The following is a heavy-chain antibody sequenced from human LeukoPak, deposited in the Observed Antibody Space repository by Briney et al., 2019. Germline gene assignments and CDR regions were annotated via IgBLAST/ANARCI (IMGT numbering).Heavy chain of an antibody. CDR3: ARAPRGYDSSGIFDY. CDR2: IYYSGST. D-gene: IGHD3-22*01. CDR1: GGSISSYY. V-gene: IGHV4-59*01. J-gene: IGHJ4*02. Sequence: SETLSLTCTVSGGSISSYYWSWIRQPPGKGLEWIGYIYYSGSTNYNPSLKSRVTISVDTSKNQFSLKLSSVTAADTAVYYCARAPRGYDSSGIFDYWGQGTLVTVSS.